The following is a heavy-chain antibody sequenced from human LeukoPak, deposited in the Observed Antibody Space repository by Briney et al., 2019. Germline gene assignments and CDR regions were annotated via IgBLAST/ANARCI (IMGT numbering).Heavy chain of an antibody. CDR3: AKEGYDILTAEPHDAFDI. CDR2: ISGSGGST. D-gene: IGHD3-9*01. V-gene: IGHV3-23*01. CDR1: GFTFSSYA. J-gene: IGHJ3*02. Sequence: GGSLRLSCAASGFTFSSYAMSWVRQAPGKGLEWVSAISGSGGSTYYADSVKGRFTISRDNSKNTLYLQTNSLRAEDTAVYYCAKEGYDILTAEPHDAFDIWGQGTMVTVSS.